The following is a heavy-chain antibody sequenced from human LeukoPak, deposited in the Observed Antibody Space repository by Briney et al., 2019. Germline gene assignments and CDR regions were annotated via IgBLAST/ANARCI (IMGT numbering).Heavy chain of an antibody. CDR2: ISSGSSTM. Sequence: GGSLRLSCAASGFSFSSYSMNWVRQAPGKGLEWVSYISSGSSTMYYADSLKGRFTISRDNAKNSLYLQMNSLRAEDTAVYYCARIGAGSSRDYWGQGTLVTVSS. D-gene: IGHD6-13*01. CDR3: ARIGAGSSRDY. V-gene: IGHV3-48*04. CDR1: GFSFSSYS. J-gene: IGHJ4*02.